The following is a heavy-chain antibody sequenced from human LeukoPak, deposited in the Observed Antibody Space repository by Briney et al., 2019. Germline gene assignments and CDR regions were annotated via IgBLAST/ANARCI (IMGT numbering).Heavy chain of an antibody. CDR2: ISYDASNK. D-gene: IGHD5-18*01. V-gene: IGHV3-30*18. CDR3: AKGKTAMVKNYTFLVDY. Sequence: GGSLRLSCAASGFTFSSYGMHWVRQAPGKGLEWVAVISYDASNKYYADSVKGRFTISRDNSKNTLYLQMNSLRAEDTAVYYCAKGKTAMVKNYTFLVDYWGQGTLVTVSS. CDR1: GFTFSSYG. J-gene: IGHJ4*02.